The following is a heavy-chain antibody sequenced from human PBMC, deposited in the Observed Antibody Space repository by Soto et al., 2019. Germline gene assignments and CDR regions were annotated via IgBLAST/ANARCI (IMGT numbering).Heavy chain of an antibody. Sequence: SETLSLTCSVSGGSISGHSWTWLRQPPGKGLEWIGYIYYRGSTNYNPSLKSRVSISVDTSKNQFSLKLSSVTAADTAVYYCARHSSSWPIFDYWGQGTLVTVSS. CDR2: IYYRGST. V-gene: IGHV4-59*08. D-gene: IGHD6-13*01. CDR1: GGSISGHS. J-gene: IGHJ4*02. CDR3: ARHSSSWPIFDY.